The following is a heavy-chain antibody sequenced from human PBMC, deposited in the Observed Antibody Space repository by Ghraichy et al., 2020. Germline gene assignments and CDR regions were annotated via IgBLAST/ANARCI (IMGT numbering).Heavy chain of an antibody. V-gene: IGHV1-18*01. CDR3: AREGRDCSGGSCYREYYFDY. CDR2: ISAYNGNT. J-gene: IGHJ4*02. Sequence: ASVKVSCKASGYTFTSYGISWVRQAPGQGLEWMGWISAYNGNTNYAQKLQGRVTMTTDTSTSTAYMELRSLRSDDTAVYYCAREGRDCSGGSCYREYYFDYWGQGTLVTVSS. D-gene: IGHD2-15*01. CDR1: GYTFTSYG.